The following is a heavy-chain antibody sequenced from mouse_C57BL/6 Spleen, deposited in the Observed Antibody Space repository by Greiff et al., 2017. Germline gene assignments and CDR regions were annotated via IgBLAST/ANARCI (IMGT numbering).Heavy chain of an antibody. J-gene: IGHJ3*01. D-gene: IGHD2-13*01. CDR1: GYTFTSYW. V-gene: IGHV1-52*01. CDR2: IDPSDSET. Sequence: QVQLQQSGAELVRPGSSVKLSCKASGYTFTSYWMHWVKQRPIQGLEWIGNIDPSDSETHYNQKFKDKDTLTVDKSSSTAYMQLSSLTSEDSAVYYCARDGDYLFAYWGQGTLVTVSA. CDR3: ARDGDYLFAY.